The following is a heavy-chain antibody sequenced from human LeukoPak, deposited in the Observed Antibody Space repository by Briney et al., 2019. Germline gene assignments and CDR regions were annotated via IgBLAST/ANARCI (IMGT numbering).Heavy chain of an antibody. Sequence: SETLXXTCTVSGYSISSGYYWGWIRQPPGKGLEWIGSIYHSGSTYYNPSLKSRVTISVETSKNQVSLKLSSVTAADRAVYYXANVXYYYDSSGRXDYWGQGTLVTVSS. D-gene: IGHD3-22*01. CDR2: IYHSGST. V-gene: IGHV4-38-2*02. CDR3: ANVXYYYDSSGRXDY. CDR1: GYSISSGYY. J-gene: IGHJ4*02.